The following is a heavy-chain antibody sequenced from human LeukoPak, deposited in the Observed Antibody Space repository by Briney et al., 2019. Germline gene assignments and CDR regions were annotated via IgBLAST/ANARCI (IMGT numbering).Heavy chain of an antibody. CDR2: INPNSGGT. J-gene: IGHJ4*02. D-gene: IGHD6-19*01. V-gene: IGHV1-2*02. CDR3: ARVGGPGYSSGWYGY. CDR1: GYTFTGYY. Sequence: ASVKVSCKASGYTFTGYYLHWVRQAPGQGLEWMGWINPNSGGTNYAQKFQGRVTMTRDTSISTAYMEVSRLRPDDTAVYYCARVGGPGYSSGWYGYWGQGTLVTVSS.